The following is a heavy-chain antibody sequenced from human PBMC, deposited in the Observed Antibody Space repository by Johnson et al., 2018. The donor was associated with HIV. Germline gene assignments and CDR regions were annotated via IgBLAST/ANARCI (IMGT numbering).Heavy chain of an antibody. CDR1: GFTFSNYI. CDR2: ISYDGQNK. J-gene: IGHJ3*02. V-gene: IGHV3-30*04. D-gene: IGHD1-26*01. CDR3: AKARVGARGGAFDI. Sequence: QVQLVESGGGVVQPGTSLRLSCAISGFTFSNYIMHWVRQAPGKGPEWVAGISYDGQNKDYGQSVRGRVTISRDNSKNTLYLQKNSLRAEDTAVYYCAKARVGARGGAFDIWGQGTMVTVSS.